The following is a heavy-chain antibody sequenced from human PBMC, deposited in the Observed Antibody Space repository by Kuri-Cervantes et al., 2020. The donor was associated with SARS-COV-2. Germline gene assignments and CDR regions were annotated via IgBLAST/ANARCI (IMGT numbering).Heavy chain of an antibody. J-gene: IGHJ3*02. CDR3: TRSAPFRRLVFMSQGGAFDI. D-gene: IGHD3-22*01. V-gene: IGHV1-2*04. Sequence: ASVKVSCKASGYTFTDYYMHWVRQPPGQGLEWMGWINPNSGGTNYAQKFQGWVTMTRDTSISTVYMELSRLRSDDTALYYCTRSAPFRRLVFMSQGGAFDIWGQGTMVTVSS. CDR2: INPNSGGT. CDR1: GYTFTDYY.